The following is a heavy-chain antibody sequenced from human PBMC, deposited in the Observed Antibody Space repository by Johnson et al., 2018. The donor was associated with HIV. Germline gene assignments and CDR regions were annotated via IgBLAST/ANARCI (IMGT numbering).Heavy chain of an antibody. CDR3: ARGGIQLGSGDAFDI. CDR1: GFTFDDYG. CDR2: INWNGGST. Sequence: VQLVESGGGVVRPGGSLRLSCAASGFTFDDYGMSWVRQAPGKGLEWVSGINWNGGSTDYAGSVKGRFTISRDNAKNSLYLQMNSLRAEDTALYYCARGGIQLGSGDAFDIWGQGTMVTVSS. J-gene: IGHJ3*02. D-gene: IGHD5-18*01. V-gene: IGHV3-20*04.